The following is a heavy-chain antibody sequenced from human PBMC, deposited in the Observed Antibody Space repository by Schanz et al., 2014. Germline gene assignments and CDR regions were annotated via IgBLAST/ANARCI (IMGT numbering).Heavy chain of an antibody. V-gene: IGHV3-23*04. CDR1: GFTLNNAW. J-gene: IGHJ4*02. CDR2: ISGGGGTT. CDR3: ARGGPAYYFDD. Sequence: EVQLVESGGGLVKPGGSLRLSCATSGFTLNNAWMNWVRQAPGKGLEWVSAISGGGGTTYYADSVKGRFTISRDNSKNTLYLQMNSLRAEDTAVYYCARGGPAYYFDDWGQGTLVTVSS.